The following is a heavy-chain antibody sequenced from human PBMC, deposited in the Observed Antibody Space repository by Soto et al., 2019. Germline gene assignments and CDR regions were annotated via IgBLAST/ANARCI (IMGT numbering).Heavy chain of an antibody. D-gene: IGHD3-16*01. CDR2: INAGKGNT. Sequence: ASVKVSCKASGYTFTSYAMHWVRQAPGQRLEGMGWINAGKGNTKYSQKFQGRATITRDTSASTAYMELSSLRSEDTAVYYCARDRGRDYYYYGMDVWGQGTTVTVSS. CDR3: ARDRGRDYYYYGMDV. V-gene: IGHV1-3*01. J-gene: IGHJ6*02. CDR1: GYTFTSYA.